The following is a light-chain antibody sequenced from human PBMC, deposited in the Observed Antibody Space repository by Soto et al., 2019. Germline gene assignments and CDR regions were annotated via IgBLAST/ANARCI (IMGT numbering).Light chain of an antibody. V-gene: IGLV2-23*01. J-gene: IGLJ3*02. CDR2: EGS. CDR1: SSDVGSYNL. Sequence: QSALTQPASVSGSPGQSITISCTGTSSDVGSYNLVSWYQQHPGKAPKLMIYEGSKLPSGVSNRFSGSKSGNTASLTISGLQAEDEADYYCCSYAGSSTPNWVFGGGTKLTVL. CDR3: CSYAGSSTPNWV.